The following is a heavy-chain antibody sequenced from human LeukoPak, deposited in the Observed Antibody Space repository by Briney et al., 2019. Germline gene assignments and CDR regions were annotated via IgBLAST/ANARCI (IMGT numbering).Heavy chain of an antibody. J-gene: IGHJ6*03. CDR3: ARDSSSIAAAGPRSYYYYYYMDV. CDR2: FYYSGST. V-gene: IGHV4-59*11. Sequence: SETLSLTCTVSGGSISSHYWSWIRQPPGKGLEWIGYFYYSGSTNYNPSLKSRVTISVDTSKNQFSLKLSSVTAADTAVYYCARDSSSIAAAGPRSYYYYYYMDVWGKGTTVTVSS. D-gene: IGHD6-13*01. CDR1: GGSISSHY.